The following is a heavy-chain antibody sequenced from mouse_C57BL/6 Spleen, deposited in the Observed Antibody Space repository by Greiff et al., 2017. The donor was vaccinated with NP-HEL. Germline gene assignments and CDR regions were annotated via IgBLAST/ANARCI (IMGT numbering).Heavy chain of an antibody. D-gene: IGHD6-1*01. J-gene: IGHJ1*03. CDR2: IDPSDSET. Sequence: QVQLKQPGAELVRPGSSVKLSCKASGYTFTSYWMHWVKQRPIQGLEWIGNIDPSDSETHYNQKFKDKATLTVDKSSSTAYMQLSSLTSEDSAVYYCARGEGAKRYFDVWGTGTTVTVSS. CDR3: ARGEGAKRYFDV. V-gene: IGHV1-52*01. CDR1: GYTFTSYW.